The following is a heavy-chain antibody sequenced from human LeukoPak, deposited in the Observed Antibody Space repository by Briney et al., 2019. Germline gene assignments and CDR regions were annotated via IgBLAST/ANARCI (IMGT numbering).Heavy chain of an antibody. CDR2: IIPIFGTA. D-gene: IGHD2-21*01. J-gene: IGHJ4*02. V-gene: IGHV1-69*13. CDR3: ARAASYCGGDCYLGDF. CDR1: GGTFSSYA. Sequence: SVKVSCKASGGTFSSYAISWVRRAPGQGLEWMGGIIPIFGTANSAQKFQGRVTVTADESTSTAYMELTSLRSEDTAVYYCARAASYCGGDCYLGDFWGQGTPVTVSS.